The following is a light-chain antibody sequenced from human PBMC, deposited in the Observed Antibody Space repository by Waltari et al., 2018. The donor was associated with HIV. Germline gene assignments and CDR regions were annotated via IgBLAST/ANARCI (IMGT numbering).Light chain of an antibody. CDR2: KDN. Sequence: SYELTQAPSVSVSPGQTAKITCPGEALSRHFVCWYQKKSGQAPRMMIFKDNERPSGIPARFSASSSGSTSTLTISGVQAEDEADYYCQSGHNSDSIFGGGTKLTVL. CDR3: QSGHNSDSI. J-gene: IGLJ2*01. CDR1: ALSRHF. V-gene: IGLV3-25*03.